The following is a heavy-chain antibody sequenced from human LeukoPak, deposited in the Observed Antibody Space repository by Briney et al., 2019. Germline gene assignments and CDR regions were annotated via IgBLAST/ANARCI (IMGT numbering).Heavy chain of an antibody. V-gene: IGHV3-23*01. D-gene: IGHD6-13*01. CDR3: AKDAAGPEY. J-gene: IGHJ4*02. CDR1: GLTFSDYS. CDR2: ISAGGGST. Sequence: GGSLRLSCAVSGLTFSDYSMAWVRQAPGKGLFWVSGISAGGGSTYYADSVKGRFTISRDNSRNTLYLQMNSLSAEDTAVYYSAKDAAGPEYWGQGTLVTVSS.